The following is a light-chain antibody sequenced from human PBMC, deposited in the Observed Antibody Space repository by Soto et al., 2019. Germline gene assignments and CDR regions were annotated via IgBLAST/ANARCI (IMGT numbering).Light chain of an antibody. J-gene: IGKJ5*01. CDR1: QSVSSN. CDR2: GAS. Sequence: EIVMTQSPATLSVSPGERATLSCRASQSVSSNLAWYQQKPGQAPRLLIYGASTRATGIPARFSGSGSGTEFTLTISSLQPEDFATYYCQQSYSTPITCGQGTRLEIK. CDR3: QQSYSTPIT. V-gene: IGKV3-15*01.